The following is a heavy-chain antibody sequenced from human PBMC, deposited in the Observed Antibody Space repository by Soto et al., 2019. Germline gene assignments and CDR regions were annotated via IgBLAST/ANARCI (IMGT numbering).Heavy chain of an antibody. CDR2: INPNSGGT. V-gene: IGHV1-2*04. D-gene: IGHD3-10*01. J-gene: IGHJ4*02. CDR3: ARGGEGDGSGSYYSDY. CDR1: GYTFTGYY. Sequence: GASVKVSCKASGYTFTGYYMHWVRQAPGQGLEWMGWINPNSGGTNYAQKFQGWVTMTRDTSISTAYMELSRLRSDDTAVYYCARGGEGDGSGSYYSDYWGQGTLVTVSS.